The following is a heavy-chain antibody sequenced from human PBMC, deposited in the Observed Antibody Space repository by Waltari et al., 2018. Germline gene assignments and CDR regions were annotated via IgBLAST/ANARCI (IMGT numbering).Heavy chain of an antibody. J-gene: IGHJ4*02. CDR3: ARDGSSGYYPDY. CDR1: GFTFSSYE. CDR2: ISSSGSTT. Sequence: EVQLVESGGGLVQPGGSLRLSCAASGFTFSSYEMNWVRQAPGKGLEWVSYISSSGSTTYYADSVKGLFTISRDNAKNSLYLQMNSLRAEDTAVYYCARDGSSGYYPDYWGQGTLVTVSS. V-gene: IGHV3-48*03. D-gene: IGHD3-22*01.